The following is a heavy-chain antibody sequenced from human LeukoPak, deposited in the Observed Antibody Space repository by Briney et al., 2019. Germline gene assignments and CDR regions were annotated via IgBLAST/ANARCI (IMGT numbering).Heavy chain of an antibody. CDR2: IYSGGST. D-gene: IGHD1-14*01. CDR1: GFTVSSNY. Sequence: GGPLRLSCAASGFTVSSNYMSWVRQAPGKGLEWVSVIYSGGSTYYADSVKGRFTISRDNSKNTLYLQMNSLRAEDTAVYYCALTGYYYYGMDVWGQGTTVTVSS. J-gene: IGHJ6*02. CDR3: ALTGYYYYGMDV. V-gene: IGHV3-66*02.